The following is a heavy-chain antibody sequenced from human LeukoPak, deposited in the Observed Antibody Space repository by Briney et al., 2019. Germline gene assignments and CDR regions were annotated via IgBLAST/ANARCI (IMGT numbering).Heavy chain of an antibody. Sequence: GGSLRLSCVASGFYFGGHAMHWLRQAPGKGLEWVAYITYGSDTIFYADSVKGRFTISRDNSKNTLYLQMNSLRAEDTAVYYCARESIEYYWGQGTLVTVSS. CDR3: ARESIEYY. J-gene: IGHJ4*02. V-gene: IGHV3-48*01. CDR2: ITYGSDTI. CDR1: GFYFGGHA. D-gene: IGHD3-16*02.